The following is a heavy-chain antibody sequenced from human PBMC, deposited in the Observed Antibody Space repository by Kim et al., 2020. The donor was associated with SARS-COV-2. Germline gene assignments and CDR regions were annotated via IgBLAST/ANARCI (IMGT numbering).Heavy chain of an antibody. CDR2: IWYDGSNK. CDR3: ARGLWGSSGVPFFDY. CDR1: GFTFSSYG. J-gene: IGHJ4*02. D-gene: IGHD6-19*01. Sequence: GGSLRLSCAASGFTFSSYGMHWVRQAPGKGLEWVAVIWYDGSNKYYADSVKGRFTISRDNSKNTLYLQMNSLRAEDTAVYYCARGLWGSSGVPFFDYWGQGTLVTVSS. V-gene: IGHV3-33*08.